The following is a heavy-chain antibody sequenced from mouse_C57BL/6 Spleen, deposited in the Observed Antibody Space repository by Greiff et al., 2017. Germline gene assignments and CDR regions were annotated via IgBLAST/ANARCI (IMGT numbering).Heavy chain of an antibody. Sequence: EVKLVESEGGLVQPGSSMKLSCTASGFTFSDYYMAWVRQVPEKGLEWVANINYDGSSTYYLDSLKSRFIILRDKAKNILYLQMSSLKSEDTATYYCARGGPAYYSYYFDYWGQGTTLTVSS. CDR3: ARGGPAYYSYYFDY. CDR2: INYDGSST. D-gene: IGHD2-12*01. J-gene: IGHJ2*01. V-gene: IGHV5-16*01. CDR1: GFTFSDYY.